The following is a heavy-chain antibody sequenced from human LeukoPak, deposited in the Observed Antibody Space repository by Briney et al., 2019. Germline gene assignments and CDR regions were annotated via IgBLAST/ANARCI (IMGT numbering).Heavy chain of an antibody. V-gene: IGHV1-2*02. Sequence: ASVKVSCKASGYTFTGYYIHWVRPAPGQGLEWMGWIDPNSGNTNSAQKFQGRVTLTRDTSISATYMELSRLRSDDTAVYYCARPPGRDGYNRYDYWGQGTLVTVTS. CDR2: IDPNSGNT. J-gene: IGHJ4*02. CDR1: GYTFTGYY. D-gene: IGHD5-24*01. CDR3: ARPPGRDGYNRYDY.